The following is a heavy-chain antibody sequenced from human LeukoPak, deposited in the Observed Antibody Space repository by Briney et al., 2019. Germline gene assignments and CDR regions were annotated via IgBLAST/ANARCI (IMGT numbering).Heavy chain of an antibody. Sequence: SETLALTCTVSGGSISSNYWSWIRQPPGKGLEWIGYIYYSGSTNYNPSLKSRVTISVDTSKNQFSLKLTSVTAADTAVYYCARHLYGSGSYSTWGQGALFSVSS. V-gene: IGHV4-59*08. CDR1: GGSISSNY. CDR3: ARHLYGSGSYST. CDR2: IYYSGST. D-gene: IGHD3-10*01. J-gene: IGHJ5*02.